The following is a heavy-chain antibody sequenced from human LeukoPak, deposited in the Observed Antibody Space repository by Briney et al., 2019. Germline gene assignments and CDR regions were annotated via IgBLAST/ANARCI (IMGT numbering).Heavy chain of an antibody. Sequence: PGGSLRLSCAASGFTFSSYGMHWVRQAAGKGLEWVAVISSDGSNKYYADSVKGRFTISRDNSKNTLYLQMNRLRADAPAVYYGAIGVYGACDYGGQGTLVTVSS. CDR3: AIGVYGACDY. V-gene: IGHV3-30*03. CDR1: GFTFSSYG. J-gene: IGHJ4*02. D-gene: IGHD4-17*01. CDR2: ISSDGSNK.